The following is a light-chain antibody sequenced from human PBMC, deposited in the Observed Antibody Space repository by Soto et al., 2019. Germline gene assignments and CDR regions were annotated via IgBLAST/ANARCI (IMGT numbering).Light chain of an antibody. V-gene: IGKV2-30*01. CDR2: KVS. CDR3: MQGTHWPPA. J-gene: IGKJ1*01. CDR1: ESLVYSNGNTY. Sequence: DVVMTQSPLSLPVTLGQPASISCRSSESLVYSNGNTYLNWFQQRPGQSPRRLIYKVSNRDSGVPDRFSGSGSGADVALRIGRVEAEDGGVYYCMQGTHWPPAFGQGTKVEIK.